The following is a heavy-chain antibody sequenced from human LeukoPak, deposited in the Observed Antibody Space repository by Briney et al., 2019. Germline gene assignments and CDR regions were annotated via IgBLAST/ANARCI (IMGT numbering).Heavy chain of an antibody. CDR2: ISSSSSTI. J-gene: IGHJ5*02. CDR3: ARDRLYYDILTGYRPNWFDP. V-gene: IGHV3-48*01. Sequence: GGSLRLSCAASGFTFSSYSMNWVRQAPGKGLEWVSYISSSSSTIYYADSVKGRFTISRDNAKNSLYLQMDSLRAEDTAVYYCARDRLYYDILTGYRPNWFDPWGQGTLVTVSS. CDR1: GFTFSSYS. D-gene: IGHD3-9*01.